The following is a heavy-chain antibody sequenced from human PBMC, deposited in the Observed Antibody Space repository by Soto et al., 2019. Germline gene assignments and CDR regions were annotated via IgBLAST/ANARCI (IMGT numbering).Heavy chain of an antibody. CDR3: ARGLDYGDSNFDY. Sequence: SETLSLTCTVSGGSISSGGYYWSWIRQHPGKGLEWIGYIYYSGSTYYNPSLKSRVTISVDTSKNQFSLKLSSVTAADTAVYYCARGLDYGDSNFDYWGQGTLVTVSS. J-gene: IGHJ4*02. D-gene: IGHD4-17*01. CDR1: GGSISSGGYY. V-gene: IGHV4-31*03. CDR2: IYYSGST.